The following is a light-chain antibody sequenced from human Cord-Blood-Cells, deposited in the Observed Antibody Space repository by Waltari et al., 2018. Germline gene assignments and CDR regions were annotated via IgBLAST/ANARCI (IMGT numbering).Light chain of an antibody. CDR2: WAS. V-gene: IGKV4-1*01. CDR3: QQYYSTPFT. J-gene: IGKJ3*01. CDR1: QSVLYSSNNKSY. Sequence: DIVMTQSPDSLAVSLGERATINCKSSQSVLYSSNNKSYSAWYQQKPGQPPKLLIFWASTRGSGVPDRFSGSGSGTDFTLTISSLQAEDVAVYYCQQYYSTPFTFGPGTKVDIK.